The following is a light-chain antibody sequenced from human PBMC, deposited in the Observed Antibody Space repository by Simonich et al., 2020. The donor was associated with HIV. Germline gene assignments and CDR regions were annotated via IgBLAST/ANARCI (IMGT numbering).Light chain of an antibody. Sequence: DIVMTQPPLSLSVTPGQPASISCKSSQSRLYSDGKTYLYWYLQKSGQSPQLLISEVSNRFSGGPDRFSGSGSGTDFTLKISRVEAEDVGIYYCMQSIKFPTFGQGTKVEIK. J-gene: IGKJ1*01. CDR3: MQSIKFPT. V-gene: IGKV2D-29*02. CDR2: EVS. CDR1: QSRLYSDGKTY.